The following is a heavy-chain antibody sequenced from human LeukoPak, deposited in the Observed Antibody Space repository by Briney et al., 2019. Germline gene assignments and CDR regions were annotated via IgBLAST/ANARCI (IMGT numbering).Heavy chain of an antibody. V-gene: IGHV7-4-1*02. D-gene: IGHD6-13*01. CDR3: ARDPHPGIAAAGTKDKYYYYGMDV. CDR2: INTNTGNP. J-gene: IGHJ6*02. Sequence: GASVKVSCKASGYTFTSYDINWVRQATGQGLEWMGWINTNTGNPTYAQGFTGRFVFSLDTSVSTAYLQISSLKAEDTAVYYCARDPHPGIAAAGTKDKYYYYGMDVWGQGTTVTVSS. CDR1: GYTFTSYD.